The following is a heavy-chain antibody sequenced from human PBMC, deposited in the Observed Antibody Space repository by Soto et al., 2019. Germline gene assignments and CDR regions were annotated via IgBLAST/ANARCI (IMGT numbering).Heavy chain of an antibody. J-gene: IGHJ6*02. CDR2: IYYNGTA. V-gene: IGHV4-59*01. Sequence: KPSETLSLTCTVSGGSIISYYWSWIRQPPRKGLELIGYIYYNGTANYNPSLKGRVTISVDTPKSQFSLKLRSVTAADTAVYYCERVAMVRGIIIYYYGFDVWGQGTTVTVSS. D-gene: IGHD3-10*01. CDR1: GGSIISYY. CDR3: ERVAMVRGIIIYYYGFDV.